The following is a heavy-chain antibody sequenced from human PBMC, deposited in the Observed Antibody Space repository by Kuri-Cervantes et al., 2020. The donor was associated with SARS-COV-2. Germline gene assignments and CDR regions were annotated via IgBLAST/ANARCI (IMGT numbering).Heavy chain of an antibody. D-gene: IGHD3-16*02. J-gene: IGHJ3*02. Sequence: GSLRLSCTVSGGSISSSSYYWGWIRQPPGKGLEWIGSIYYSGSTYYNPSLKSRVTISVDTSKNQFSLKLSSVTAADTAVYYCARDPLGITFGGVTVDALDIWGQGTMVTVSS. CDR3: ARDPLGITFGGVTVDALDI. V-gene: IGHV4-39*07. CDR2: IYYSGST. CDR1: GGSISSSSYY.